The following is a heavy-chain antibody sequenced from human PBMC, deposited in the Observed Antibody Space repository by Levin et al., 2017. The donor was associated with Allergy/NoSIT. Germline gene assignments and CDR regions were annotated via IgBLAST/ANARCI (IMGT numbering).Heavy chain of an antibody. CDR1: GYTFTSYG. D-gene: IGHD3-22*01. CDR2: ISAYNGNT. CDR3: ARGQTYYYDSSGYYLNRYYYYGMDV. J-gene: IGHJ6*02. V-gene: IGHV1-18*01. Sequence: ASVKVSCKASGYTFTSYGISWVRQAPGQGLEWMGWISAYNGNTNYAQKLQGRVTMTTDTSTSTAYMELRSLRSDDTAVYYCARGQTYYYDSSGYYLNRYYYYGMDVWGQGTTVTVSS.